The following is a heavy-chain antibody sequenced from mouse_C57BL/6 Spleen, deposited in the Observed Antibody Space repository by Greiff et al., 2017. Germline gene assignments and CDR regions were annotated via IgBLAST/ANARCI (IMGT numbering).Heavy chain of an antibody. D-gene: IGHD3-3*01. CDR2: ISSGSSTI. V-gene: IGHV5-17*01. Sequence: EVKLVESGGGLVKPGGSLKLSCAASGFTFSDYGMHWVRQAPEKGLQWVAYISSGSSTIYYADTVKGRFTISRDNAKNTLFLQMTSLRSEDTAMYYCATGTDYYFDYWGKGTTLTVSS. CDR3: ATGTDYYFDY. CDR1: GFTFSDYG. J-gene: IGHJ2*01.